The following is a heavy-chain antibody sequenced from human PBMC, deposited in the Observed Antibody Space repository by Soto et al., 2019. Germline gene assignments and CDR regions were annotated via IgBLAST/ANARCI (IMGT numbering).Heavy chain of an antibody. CDR2: ITNTGGDT. V-gene: IGHV3-23*01. J-gene: IGHJ4*02. Sequence: GGSLRLSCAASGFNFSSYAMSWARQAPGKGLEWVSVITNTGGDTLYADSVKGRFTISRDNAKNSLYLQMNSLRAEDTAVYYCASDRFRGTYYLRGVTYFFEEWGQGAPVTVSS. CDR3: ASDRFRGTYYLRGVTYFFEE. CDR1: GFNFSSYA. D-gene: IGHD1-26*01.